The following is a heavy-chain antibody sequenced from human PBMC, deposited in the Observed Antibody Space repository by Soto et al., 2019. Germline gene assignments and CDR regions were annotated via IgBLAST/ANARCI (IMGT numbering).Heavy chain of an antibody. D-gene: IGHD6-19*01. CDR1: GGSITTNW. Sequence: QVHLQESGPGLVKPSGTLSLTCAVSGGSITTNWWSWVRQPPGKGLEWIGEIYHRGTTNYNPSLRGRVTISVDKSNNQFSLNLDSVTAADSAIYYCARHIAVPRTRGLDYWGQGNLVTVSS. V-gene: IGHV4-4*02. CDR2: IYHRGTT. CDR3: ARHIAVPRTRGLDY. J-gene: IGHJ4*02.